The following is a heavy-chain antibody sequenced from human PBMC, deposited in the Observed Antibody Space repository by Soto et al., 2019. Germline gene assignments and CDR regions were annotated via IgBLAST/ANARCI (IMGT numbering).Heavy chain of an antibody. CDR3: DRASTIFGVVVRFDS. Sequence: SETLSLTCTVSGGSINSGDYYWIWILQPPGKGLEWIGYIYYIGSTYYNPSLKSRVTISVDTSKNQFSLKLDSVTAADAAVYYCDRASTIFGVVVRFDSWGQGTLVTVSS. J-gene: IGHJ4*02. V-gene: IGHV4-30-4*01. D-gene: IGHD3-3*01. CDR2: IYYIGST. CDR1: GGSINSGDYY.